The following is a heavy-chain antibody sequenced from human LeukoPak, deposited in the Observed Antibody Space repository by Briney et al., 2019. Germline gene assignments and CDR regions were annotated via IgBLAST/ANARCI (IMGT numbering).Heavy chain of an antibody. J-gene: IGHJ5*02. V-gene: IGHV3-73*01. CDR3: QAYCGGDCYP. Sequence: GSLKLSCAASGFPFSGSAMHWVRQASGKGLEWVGRIRNKANSYATAYAASVKGRFTISRDDSKNTAYLQMNSLKTEDTAVYYCQAYCGGDCYPWGQGILVTVSS. CDR1: GFPFSGSA. D-gene: IGHD2-21*02. CDR2: IRNKANSYAT.